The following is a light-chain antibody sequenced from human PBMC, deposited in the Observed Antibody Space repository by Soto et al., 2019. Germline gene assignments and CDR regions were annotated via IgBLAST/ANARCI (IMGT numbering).Light chain of an antibody. Sequence: QLVLTQPPSASASLGASVTLTCTLSSGYSNYKVDWYQQRPGKGPRFVMRVGTGGIVGSKGDGIPDRFSVLGSGLNRYLTINNIQEEDESDYYCGADHGGWSNFVYVFGTGTKLTVL. J-gene: IGLJ1*01. V-gene: IGLV9-49*01. CDR2: VGTGGIVG. CDR1: SGYSNYK. CDR3: GADHGGWSNFVYV.